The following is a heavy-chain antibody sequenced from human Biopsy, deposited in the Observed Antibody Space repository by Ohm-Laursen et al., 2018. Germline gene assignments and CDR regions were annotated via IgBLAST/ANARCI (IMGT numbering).Heavy chain of an antibody. Sequence: PSQTLSLTCSVSGGSISSGGSYWSWIRQRPGKGLEWIGYIFNSANTYYNPSLKNLITISGDTSKNQFSLKLNPVTAADTAVYYCARGDYFDSNGYFWFDPWGQGTLVTVSS. CDR3: ARGDYFDSNGYFWFDP. J-gene: IGHJ5*02. CDR1: GGSISSGGSY. D-gene: IGHD3-22*01. CDR2: IFNSANT. V-gene: IGHV4-31*01.